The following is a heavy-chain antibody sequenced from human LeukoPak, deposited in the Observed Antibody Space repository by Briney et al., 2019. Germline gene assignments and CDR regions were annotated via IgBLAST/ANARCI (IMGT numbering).Heavy chain of an antibody. CDR2: VSSGSNTI. V-gene: IGHV3-48*02. CDR1: GFTFSTYR. J-gene: IGHJ4*02. D-gene: IGHD1-26*01. CDR3: ARGSYYAPYYFDY. Sequence: GGSLRLSCAASGFTFSTYRMNWVRQAPGKGLEWLSYVSSGSNTIFYADSVKGRFTISRDNAKNSLFLQVNSLRDEDTAVYYCARGSYYAPYYFDYWGQGTLVTVSS.